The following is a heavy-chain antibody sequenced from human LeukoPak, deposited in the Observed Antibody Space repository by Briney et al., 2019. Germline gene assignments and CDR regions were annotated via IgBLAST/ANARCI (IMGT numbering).Heavy chain of an antibody. CDR3: ARDSRRLAWFGANWFDP. D-gene: IGHD3-10*01. CDR1: GFTFSSYS. V-gene: IGHV3-21*01. Sequence: GGSQRLSCAASGFTFSSYSMNWVRQAPGKGLEWVSSISSSSSYIYYADSVKGRFTISRDNAKNSLNLQTNSLRAEDTAVYYCARDSRRLAWFGANWFDPWGQGTLVTVSS. CDR2: ISSSSSYI. J-gene: IGHJ5*02.